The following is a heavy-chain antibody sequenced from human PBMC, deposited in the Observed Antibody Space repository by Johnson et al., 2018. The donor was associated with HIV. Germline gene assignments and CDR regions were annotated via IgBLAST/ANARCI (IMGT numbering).Heavy chain of an antibody. V-gene: IGHV3-20*04. Sequence: VQLVESGGGVVRPGGSLRLSCAASGFTFDDYGMSWVRQAPGKGLEWVSGINWNGGSTGYADSVKGRFTISRDNAKNSLFLQMNSLSAEDTAVYYGARDPLTAARWGPMNGGAFDIWGQGTMVTVSS. CDR3: ARDPLTAARWGPMNGGAFDI. J-gene: IGHJ3*02. CDR1: GFTFDDYG. CDR2: INWNGGST. D-gene: IGHD6-6*01.